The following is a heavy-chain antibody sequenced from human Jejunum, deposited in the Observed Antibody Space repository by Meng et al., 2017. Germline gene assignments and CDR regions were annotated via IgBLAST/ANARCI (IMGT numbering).Heavy chain of an antibody. V-gene: IGHV3-48*03. J-gene: IGHJ5*02. Sequence: GESLKISCEASGFTLSSYEMNWVRQAPGKGLEWVSYISGSDGTVYYADSVKGRFTISRDDAKNSLYLQMNSLRAEDTAVYYCARDLLGPSIAATGWFDPWGQGIQVTVSS. CDR2: ISGSDGTV. D-gene: IGHD5-12*01. CDR3: ARDLLGPSIAATGWFDP. CDR1: GFTLSSYE.